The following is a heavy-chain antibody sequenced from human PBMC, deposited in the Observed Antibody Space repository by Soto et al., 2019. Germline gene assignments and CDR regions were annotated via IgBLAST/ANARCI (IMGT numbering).Heavy chain of an antibody. J-gene: IGHJ4*02. CDR1: GFTFSNAW. CDR3: TADTHDDYLIDY. V-gene: IGHV3-15*01. Sequence: GGSLRLSCAASGFTFSNAWMSWVRQAPGKGLEWVGRIKSKTDGWTKDYAAHVKGRFTISRDDSKNTLYRQMNSQKTEYTGVCYCTADTHDDYLIDYWGQGTLVTVSS. D-gene: IGHD4-17*01. CDR2: IKSKTDGWTK.